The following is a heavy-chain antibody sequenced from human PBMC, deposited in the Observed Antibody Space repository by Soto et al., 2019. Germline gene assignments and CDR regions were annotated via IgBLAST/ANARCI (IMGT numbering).Heavy chain of an antibody. CDR3: AKVSGNSSRRKTYYYGMDV. V-gene: IGHV3-30*18. Sequence: QVQLVESGGGVVQPGRSLRLSCAASGFTFSSYGMLWVRQAPGKGLEWVAVISYDGSNKYYADSVKGRFTISRDNSKNTLYLQMNSLRAEDTAVYYCAKVSGNSSRRKTYYYGMDVWGQGTTVTVSS. CDR1: GFTFSSYG. D-gene: IGHD6-13*01. J-gene: IGHJ6*02. CDR2: ISYDGSNK.